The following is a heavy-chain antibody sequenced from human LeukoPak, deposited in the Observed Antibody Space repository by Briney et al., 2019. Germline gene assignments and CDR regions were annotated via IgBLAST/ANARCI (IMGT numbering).Heavy chain of an antibody. CDR2: ISAYNGNT. J-gene: IGHJ5*02. Sequence: ASVKVSCKASGYTFTSYGISWVRQAPGQGLEWMGWISAYNGNTNYAQKLQGRVTMTTDTSTSTAYMELRSLRSDDTAVYYCASSPTMIVVANPWGQGTLVTVSS. CDR3: ASSPTMIVVANP. CDR1: GYTFTSYG. V-gene: IGHV1-18*01. D-gene: IGHD3-22*01.